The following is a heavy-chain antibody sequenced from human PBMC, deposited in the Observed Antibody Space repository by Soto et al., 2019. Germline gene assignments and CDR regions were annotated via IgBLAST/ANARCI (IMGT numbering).Heavy chain of an antibody. CDR2: ISYDGSNK. Sequence: QVQLVESGGGVVQPGRSLRLSCAASGFTFSSYGMHWVRQAPGKGLEWVAVISYDGSNKYYADSVKGRFTISRDNSKNTLYLQMNSLRAEDTAVYYCAKDRKDRYYGSGSRTHGIYYYGMDVWGQGTTVTVSS. D-gene: IGHD3-10*01. CDR3: AKDRKDRYYGSGSRTHGIYYYGMDV. J-gene: IGHJ6*02. V-gene: IGHV3-30*18. CDR1: GFTFSSYG.